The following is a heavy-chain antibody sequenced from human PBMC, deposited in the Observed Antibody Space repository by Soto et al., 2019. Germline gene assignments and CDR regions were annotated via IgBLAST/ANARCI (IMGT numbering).Heavy chain of an antibody. CDR3: ASYSGTDYYYGMDV. CDR2: IYYSGST. V-gene: IGHV4-30-4*01. J-gene: IGHJ6*02. D-gene: IGHD2-15*01. Sequence: QVQLQESGPGLVKPSQTLSLTCTVSGGSISSGDYYWSWIRQPPGKGLEWIGYIYYSGSTYYNPSLNRRVTISVATSKNHFSLKLSSVTAADTAVYYWASYSGTDYYYGMDVWGQGTTVTVSS. CDR1: GGSISSGDYY.